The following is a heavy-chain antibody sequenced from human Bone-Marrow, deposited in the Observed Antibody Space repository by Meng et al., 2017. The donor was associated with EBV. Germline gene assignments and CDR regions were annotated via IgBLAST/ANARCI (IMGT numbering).Heavy chain of an antibody. CDR1: GGSSSCGGSS. D-gene: IGHD2-2*01. Sequence: LLLQESGSGLGNPAQTLSLTCGVPGGSSSCGGSSWSWIRQPPRKGLQWIGYIYHSGSTSYNPSLKSRVTISVDRSKNQFSLKLSSVTAADTAVYYCASSDCSSTSCYPRYWGQGTLVTVSS. CDR2: IYHSGST. CDR3: ASSDCSSTSCYPRY. V-gene: IGHV4-30-2*01. J-gene: IGHJ4*02.